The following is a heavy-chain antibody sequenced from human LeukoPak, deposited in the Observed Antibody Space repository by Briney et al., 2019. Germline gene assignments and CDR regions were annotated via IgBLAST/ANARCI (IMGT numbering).Heavy chain of an antibody. CDR1: GGSISSYY. J-gene: IGHJ4*02. CDR3: ARWVADSSIDY. Sequence: SETLSLTCTVSGGSISSYYWSWIRQPPGKELEWIGYIYYRGSTNYNASLKSRVTISVDTSKNQFSLKLRSVTAADTAVYYCARWVADSSIDYWGQGTLVTVSS. V-gene: IGHV4-59*08. CDR2: IYYRGST. D-gene: IGHD6-6*01.